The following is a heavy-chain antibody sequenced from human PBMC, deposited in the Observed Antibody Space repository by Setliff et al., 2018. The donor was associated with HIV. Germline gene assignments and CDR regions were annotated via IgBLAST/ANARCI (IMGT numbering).Heavy chain of an antibody. Sequence: GASVKVSCKASGGTFSSYAISWVRQAPGQGLEWMGRIAPNSGDTKYAQKFEGRVTVTRDTSINTVYMEVSSLRSDDTAVYYCSRDVGVPGRGNALDYWGQGTQVTVSS. J-gene: IGHJ4*02. CDR3: SRDVGVPGRGNALDY. CDR1: GGTFSSYA. D-gene: IGHD1-26*01. V-gene: IGHV1-2*06. CDR2: IAPNSGDT.